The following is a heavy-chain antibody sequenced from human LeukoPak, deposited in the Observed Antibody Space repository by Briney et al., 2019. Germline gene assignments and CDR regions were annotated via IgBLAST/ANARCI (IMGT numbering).Heavy chain of an antibody. CDR2: IYSDGRT. CDR1: GGSISNYY. J-gene: IGHJ4*02. V-gene: IGHV4-4*07. Sequence: SETLSLTCTVSGGSISNYYWSWIRHPAGKRLEFIGRIYSDGRTNYDLSLSSRLAMSVDTSKNRFSLKLSSVTAADTAVYYCARDLSSRGVISLDYWGQGTLVTVSS. CDR3: ARDLSSRGVISLDY. D-gene: IGHD3-10*01.